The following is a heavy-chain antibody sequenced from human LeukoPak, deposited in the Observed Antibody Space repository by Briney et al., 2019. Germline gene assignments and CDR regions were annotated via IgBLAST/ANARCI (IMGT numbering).Heavy chain of an antibody. CDR2: ISSSSSTI. CDR1: GFTFSTYS. D-gene: IGHD3-16*01. Sequence: PGGSLRLSCAASGFTFSTYSMNWVRQTPGKGLEWVSFISSSSSTIYYADSAKGLFTISRDNAKNTLYLQMNSLRDEDTAVYYCAREWGWPDGFDIWGQGTMVTVSS. CDR3: AREWGWPDGFDI. J-gene: IGHJ3*02. V-gene: IGHV3-48*02.